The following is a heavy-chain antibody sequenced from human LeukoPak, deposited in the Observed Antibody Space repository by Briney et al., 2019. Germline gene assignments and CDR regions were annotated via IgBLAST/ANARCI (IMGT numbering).Heavy chain of an antibody. CDR2: INEDGSKK. CDR1: GLTLSRYW. D-gene: IGHD1-26*01. Sequence: GGSLRLSCAASGLTLSRYWMSWVRQAPGMGLEWLANINEDGSKKFYVDSVKGRFTISRDNAKNSLYLQMNSLRAEDTAVYYCARENIVGSAWGDIDYWGQGTLVTVSS. J-gene: IGHJ4*02. V-gene: IGHV3-7*01. CDR3: ARENIVGSAWGDIDY.